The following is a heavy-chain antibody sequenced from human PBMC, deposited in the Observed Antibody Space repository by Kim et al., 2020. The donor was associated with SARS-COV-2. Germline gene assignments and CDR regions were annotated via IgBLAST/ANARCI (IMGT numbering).Heavy chain of an antibody. Sequence: GGSLRLSCAASGFTFSNYAMTGVRQRPGKGLEWVSSISGTDGSAYYADSVRGHFAISRDDSKNTLYLQMNFLRPEDTALYECAVDDSSGRPHGGQGTLVT. CDR1: GFTFSNYA. J-gene: IGHJ4*02. V-gene: IGHV3-23*01. CDR2: ISGTDGSA. CDR3: AVDDSSGRPH. D-gene: IGHD3-22*01.